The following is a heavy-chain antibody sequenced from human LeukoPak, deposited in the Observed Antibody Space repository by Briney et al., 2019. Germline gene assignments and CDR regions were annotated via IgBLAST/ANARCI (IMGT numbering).Heavy chain of an antibody. V-gene: IGHV1-2*02. Sequence: ASVKVSCKASGYTFTGYYMHWVRQAPEQGLEWMGWINPNSGGTNYAQKFQGRVTMTRDTSISTAYMELSRLRSDDTAVYYCARAPYYDFWSGYYPAWGQGTLVTVSS. CDR3: ARAPYYDFWSGYYPA. CDR2: INPNSGGT. J-gene: IGHJ4*02. D-gene: IGHD3-3*01. CDR1: GYTFTGYY.